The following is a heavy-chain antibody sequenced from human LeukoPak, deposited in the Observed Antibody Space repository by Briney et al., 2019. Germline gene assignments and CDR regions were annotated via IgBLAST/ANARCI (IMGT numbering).Heavy chain of an antibody. Sequence: ASVKVSCKASGYTFTSYGISWVRQAPGQGLEWMGWMNPNSGNTGYAQKFQGRVTMTRNTSISTAYMELSSLRSEDTAVYYCARGGRRITIFGVVSRGYYYGMDVWGQGTTVTVSS. CDR2: MNPNSGNT. V-gene: IGHV1-8*02. J-gene: IGHJ6*02. D-gene: IGHD3-3*01. CDR1: GYTFTSYG. CDR3: ARGGRRITIFGVVSRGYYYGMDV.